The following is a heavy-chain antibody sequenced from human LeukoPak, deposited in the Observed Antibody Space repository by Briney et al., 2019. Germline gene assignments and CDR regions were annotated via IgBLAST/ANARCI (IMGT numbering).Heavy chain of an antibody. CDR1: GFTFSSYW. V-gene: IGHV3-74*01. J-gene: IGHJ4*02. D-gene: IGHD3-22*01. Sequence: PGGSLRLSCAASGFTFSSYWMHWVRQAPGKGLVWVSRINGDGRSTTYADSAKGRFTISRDNAKNTLYLQMNSLRVEDTVVYYCARGFDYYDSTGSGYWGQGTLVTVSS. CDR3: ARGFDYYDSTGSGY. CDR2: INGDGRST.